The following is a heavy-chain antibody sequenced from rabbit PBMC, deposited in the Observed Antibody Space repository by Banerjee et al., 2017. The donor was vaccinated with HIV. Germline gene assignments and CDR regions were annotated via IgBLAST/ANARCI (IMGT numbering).Heavy chain of an antibody. Sequence: QQLEESGGDLVKPGASLTLTCTASGFSFSSSYYMCWVRQAPGKGLEWIACINTSSGNTVYASWAKGRFTISKTSSTTVTLQMTSLTAADTATYFCARDAGSYAYIDGYFNLWGPGTLVTVS. J-gene: IGHJ4*01. CDR2: INTSSGNT. D-gene: IGHD6-1*01. CDR3: ARDAGSYAYIDGYFNL. CDR1: GFSFSSSYY. V-gene: IGHV1S40*01.